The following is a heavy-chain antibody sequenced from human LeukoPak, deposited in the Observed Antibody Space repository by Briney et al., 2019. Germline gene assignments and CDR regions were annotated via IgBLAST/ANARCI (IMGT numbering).Heavy chain of an antibody. Sequence: SETLSLTCTVSGGSISSYYWSWIRQPPGKGLEWVGYIYYSGSTNYHPSLKSRVTISLDTSKKQFSLKLSSVTAADTAVYYCAREKVVVPAANMGFFDYWGQGTLVTVSS. CDR2: IYYSGST. D-gene: IGHD2-2*01. CDR3: AREKVVVPAANMGFFDY. CDR1: GGSISSYY. J-gene: IGHJ4*02. V-gene: IGHV4-59*12.